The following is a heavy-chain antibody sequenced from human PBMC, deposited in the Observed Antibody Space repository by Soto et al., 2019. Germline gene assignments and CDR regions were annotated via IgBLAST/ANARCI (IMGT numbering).Heavy chain of an antibody. V-gene: IGHV3-30*18. CDR1: GFTFSSYG. CDR2: ISYDGSNK. CDR3: ANCRWGVTLTFFDY. Sequence: GGSLRLSCAASGFTFSSYGMHWVRQAPGKGLEWVAVISYDGSNKYYADSVKGRFTISRDNSKNTLYLQMNSLRAEDTAVYYCANCRWGVTLTFFDYWGQGTLVTVSS. J-gene: IGHJ4*02. D-gene: IGHD2-21*02.